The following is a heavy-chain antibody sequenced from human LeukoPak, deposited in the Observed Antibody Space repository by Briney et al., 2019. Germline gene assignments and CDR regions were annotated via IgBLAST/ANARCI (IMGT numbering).Heavy chain of an antibody. CDR3: ARGRRFRVVVVPAAIRGYYYYYMDV. V-gene: IGHV1-8*03. J-gene: IGHJ6*03. CDR1: GYTFTSYD. Sequence: ASVKVSCKASGYTFTSYDINWVRQATGQGLEWMGWMNPNSGNTGYAQKFQGRVTITRNTSISTAYMELSSLRSEDTAVYYCARGRRFRVVVVPAAIRGYYYYYMDVWGKGTTVTVSS. D-gene: IGHD2-2*02. CDR2: MNPNSGNT.